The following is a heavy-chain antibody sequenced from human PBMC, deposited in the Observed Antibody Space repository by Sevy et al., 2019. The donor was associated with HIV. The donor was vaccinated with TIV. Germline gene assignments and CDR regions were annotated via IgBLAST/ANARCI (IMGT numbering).Heavy chain of an antibody. V-gene: IGHV3-23*01. J-gene: IGHJ6*02. Sequence: GGSLRLSCAASGFTFSSYAMSWVRQAPGKGLEWVSAISGSGGSTYYADSVKGRFTISRDNPKNTLYLQMNRLRAEDKSVYYCTCRNIVVVPAASREKRDYYYGMDVWGQGTTVTVSS. CDR1: GFTFSSYA. CDR2: ISGSGGST. D-gene: IGHD2-2*01. CDR3: TCRNIVVVPAASREKRDYYYGMDV.